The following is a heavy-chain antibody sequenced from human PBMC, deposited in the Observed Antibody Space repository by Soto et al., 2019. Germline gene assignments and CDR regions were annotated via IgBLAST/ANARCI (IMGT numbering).Heavy chain of an antibody. J-gene: IGHJ4*02. D-gene: IGHD6-13*01. V-gene: IGHV4-59*01. CDR1: GGSLIGYY. Sequence: SEALSLPCTGSGGSLIGYYWSWSRQPAGKGLEWIGYIYYSGSTNYNPSPKSRVTISKDTSKSQFSLNLSSVTAADTAVYYCAIDCSSSWNYFDYWGQGTLVTVS. CDR3: AIDCSSSWNYFDY. CDR2: IYYSGST.